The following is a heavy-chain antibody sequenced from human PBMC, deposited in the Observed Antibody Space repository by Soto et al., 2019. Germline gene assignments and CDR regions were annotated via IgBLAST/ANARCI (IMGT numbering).Heavy chain of an antibody. CDR3: ARETDIVVVPAASFAGWGKGYYGMDV. CDR1: GGTFSSYA. D-gene: IGHD2-2*01. J-gene: IGHJ6*02. CDR2: IIPIFGTA. V-gene: IGHV1-69*13. Sequence: SVKVSCKASGGTFSSYAISWVRQAPGQGLEWMGGIIPIFGTANYAQKFQGRVTITADESTSTAYMELSSLRSEDTAVYYCARETDIVVVPAASFAGWGKGYYGMDVWGQGTTVTVSS.